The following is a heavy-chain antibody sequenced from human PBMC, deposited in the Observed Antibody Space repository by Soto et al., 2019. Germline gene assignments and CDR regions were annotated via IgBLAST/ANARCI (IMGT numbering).Heavy chain of an antibody. D-gene: IGHD3-10*01. CDR2: IYYSGST. V-gene: IGHV4-31*03. CDR3: ARDRLKAGSGSYED. J-gene: IGHJ4*02. CDR1: GGSISSGGYY. Sequence: SETLSLTCTVSGGSISSGGYYWSWIRQHPGKGLEWIGYIYYSGSTYYNPSLKSRVTISVDTSKNQFSLKLSSVTAADTAVYYCARDRLKAGSGSYEDWGQGTLVTVSS.